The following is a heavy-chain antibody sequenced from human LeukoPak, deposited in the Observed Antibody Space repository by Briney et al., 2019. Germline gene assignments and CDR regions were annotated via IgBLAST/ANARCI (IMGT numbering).Heavy chain of an antibody. Sequence: ASVKVSCKASGYTFTSYYIHWVRQAPGQGLEWMGIINPSGGSTTYAQKFQGRVTMTSNTSTSPVYMELSSLRSEDTAVYYCARAGDGVVALFDPWGQGTLVTVSS. CDR3: ARAGDGVVALFDP. CDR2: INPSGGST. V-gene: IGHV1-46*01. J-gene: IGHJ5*02. CDR1: GYTFTSYY. D-gene: IGHD3-3*01.